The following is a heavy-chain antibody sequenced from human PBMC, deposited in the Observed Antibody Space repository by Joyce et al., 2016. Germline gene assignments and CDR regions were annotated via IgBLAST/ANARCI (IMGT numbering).Heavy chain of an antibody. CDR3: AKSLDFWTGSPCDY. D-gene: IGHD3/OR15-3a*01. Sequence: QVQLVESGRGLVQPGRSLRLSCVASGFHFSSYGMHWVRQAPGKGLELVAVITYDGTNEWYGESVQGRFTISRDNSKKTLYLQMNSLRGDDTAVYYCAKSLDFWTGSPCDYWGQGTLVTVSS. V-gene: IGHV3-30*18. CDR1: GFHFSSYG. CDR2: ITYDGTNE. J-gene: IGHJ4*02.